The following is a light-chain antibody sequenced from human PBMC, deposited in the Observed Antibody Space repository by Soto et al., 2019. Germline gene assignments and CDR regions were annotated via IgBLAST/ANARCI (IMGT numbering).Light chain of an antibody. CDR1: SSDIGAGYH. J-gene: IGLJ1*01. CDR2: NNT. V-gene: IGLV1-40*01. CDR3: QSYDGSLRGSV. Sequence: QSVLTQPPSVSGAPGQRVTISCTGSSSDIGAGYHVHWYQQLPGTAPKLLINNNTNRPSGVPDRFSGSRSGASASLAITGLQTEDEADYYCQSYDGSLRGSVFGTGTKLTVL.